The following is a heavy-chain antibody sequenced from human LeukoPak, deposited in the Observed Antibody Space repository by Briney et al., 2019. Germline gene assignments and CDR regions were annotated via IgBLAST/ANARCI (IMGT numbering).Heavy chain of an antibody. CDR2: ISSSRSHI. CDR1: GFTFRSYS. V-gene: IGHV3-21*01. D-gene: IGHD6-6*01. J-gene: IGHJ3*02. CDR3: ASNPIEYSRSRVLEACDI. Sequence: PGGSLRLSCAPSGFTFRSYSMNGVRQAPGKGLEWVSSISSSRSHISYADSVQSRFTVYRDNAKKALYLQMNSQRAEETAVYYSASNPIEYSRSRVLEACDIWGQGTMVTVSS.